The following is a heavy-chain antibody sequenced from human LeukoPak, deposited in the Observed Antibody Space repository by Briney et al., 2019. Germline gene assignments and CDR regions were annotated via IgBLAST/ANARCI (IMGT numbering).Heavy chain of an antibody. D-gene: IGHD3-10*01. V-gene: IGHV1-8*01. CDR3: ARGPRITMVRGVIIPYYYYYGMDV. Sequence: ASVKVSCKASGYTFTSYDINWVRQATGQGLEWMGWMNPNSGNTGYAQKFQGRVTMTRNTSISTAYMELSSLRSEDTAVYYCARGPRITMVRGVIIPYYYYYGMDVWGQGTTVTVSS. J-gene: IGHJ6*02. CDR2: MNPNSGNT. CDR1: GYTFTSYD.